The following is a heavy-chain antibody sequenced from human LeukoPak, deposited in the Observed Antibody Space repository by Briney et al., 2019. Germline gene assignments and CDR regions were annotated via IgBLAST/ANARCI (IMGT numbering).Heavy chain of an antibody. D-gene: IGHD3-22*01. CDR3: ARVWDSSGLYYFEY. V-gene: IGHV4-38-2*02. Sequence: SETLSLTCTVSGYSISSGYYWGWIRQPPGKGLEWIGTIYHSGSTYYNPSLKSRVTISVDTSKNQFSLKLSSVTAADTAVYYCARVWDSSGLYYFEYWGQGTLVAVSS. CDR2: IYHSGST. J-gene: IGHJ4*02. CDR1: GYSISSGYY.